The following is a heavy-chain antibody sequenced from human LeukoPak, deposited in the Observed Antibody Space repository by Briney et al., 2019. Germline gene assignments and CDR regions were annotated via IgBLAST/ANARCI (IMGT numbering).Heavy chain of an antibody. CDR2: IYYSGST. D-gene: IGHD3-10*01. J-gene: IGHJ5*02. Sequence: SETLSLTCTVSGGSISSSSYYWGWIRQPPGKGLEWIGSIYYSGSTYYNPSLKSRVTISVDTSKNQFSLKLSSVSAADTAVYYCAGESSKLLWFGESRDPWGQGTLVTVSS. CDR1: GGSISSSSYY. V-gene: IGHV4-39*07. CDR3: AGESSKLLWFGESRDP.